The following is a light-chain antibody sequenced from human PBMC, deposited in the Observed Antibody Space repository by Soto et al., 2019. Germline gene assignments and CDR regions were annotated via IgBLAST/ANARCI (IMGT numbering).Light chain of an antibody. J-gene: IGLJ1*01. V-gene: IGLV1-40*01. CDR1: NSNIGANYD. CDR3: QSYDSSLSGYV. Sequence: QSVLTQPPSVSGAPGQRVTISCTGSNSNIGANYDVHWYQQFPGTAPKLLIYGNSNRPSGVSDRFSGSKSGTSASLAITGLQAEDEADYYCQSYDSSLSGYVFGSGTKLTVL. CDR2: GNS.